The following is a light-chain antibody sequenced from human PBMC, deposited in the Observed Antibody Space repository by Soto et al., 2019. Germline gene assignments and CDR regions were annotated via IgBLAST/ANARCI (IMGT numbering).Light chain of an antibody. CDR2: SNA. V-gene: IGLV1-40*01. J-gene: IGLJ1*01. CDR3: QSYDSSLTNYV. CDR1: SSVIGAGYD. Sequence: QSVMTQPPSVSEAPGQRVTLSCTGTSSVIGAGYDVHWYQQLPGAAPKLLIYSNAIRPSGVPDRFSASKSGTSASLAITGLRAQDEADYYCQSYDSSLTNYVFGTGTKLTVL.